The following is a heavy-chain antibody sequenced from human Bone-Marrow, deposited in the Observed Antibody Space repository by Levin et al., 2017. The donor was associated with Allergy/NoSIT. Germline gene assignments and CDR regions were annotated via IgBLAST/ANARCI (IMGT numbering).Heavy chain of an antibody. CDR3: TTEFGYSSSQLDH. CDR2: IKMITNGGTT. V-gene: IGHV3-15*01. Sequence: GESLKISCAGSGFTFSNAWFSWVRQAPGKGLEWVGRIKMITNGGTTDYAAPVEGRFTISRDDSKNTLYLQMNSLKTEDTAVYYCTTEFGYSSSQLDHWGQGTLVTVTA. J-gene: IGHJ4*02. D-gene: IGHD6-13*01. CDR1: GFTFSNAW.